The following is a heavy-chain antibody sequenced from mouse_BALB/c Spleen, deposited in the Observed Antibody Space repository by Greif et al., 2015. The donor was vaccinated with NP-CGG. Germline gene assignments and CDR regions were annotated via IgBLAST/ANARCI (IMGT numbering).Heavy chain of an antibody. CDR3: ARDYGSILFDY. V-gene: IGHV1S135*01. CDR1: GYAFTSYN. Sequence: VQLQHSGPVLVKPGASVKVSCKVSGYAFTSYNMYWVKQSHGKSLEWIGYIDPYNGGTSYNQKFKGKATLTVDKSSSTAYMHLNSLTPEDSAVYYCARDYGSILFDYWGKGTTLTVSA. J-gene: IGHJ2*01. D-gene: IGHD1-1*01. CDR2: IDPYNGGT.